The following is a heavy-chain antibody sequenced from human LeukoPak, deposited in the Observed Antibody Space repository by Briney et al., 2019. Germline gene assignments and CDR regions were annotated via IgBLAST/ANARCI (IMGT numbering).Heavy chain of an antibody. CDR1: GGSISSDY. J-gene: IGHJ3*02. CDR2: IYYSGST. Sequence: SETLSLTCSVSGGSISSDYWSWIRQPPGKGLEWIGSIYYSGSTYYNPSLKSRVTISVDTSKNQFSLKLNSVTAADTAVYYCARSDSGYDWGAFDIWGQGTMVTVSS. CDR3: ARSDSGYDWGAFDI. D-gene: IGHD5-12*01. V-gene: IGHV4-59*05.